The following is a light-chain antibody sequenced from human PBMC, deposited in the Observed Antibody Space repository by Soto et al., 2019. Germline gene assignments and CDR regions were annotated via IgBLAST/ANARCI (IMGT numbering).Light chain of an antibody. CDR3: QQYGNSPIT. J-gene: IGKJ5*01. CDR2: DAS. CDR1: QSVSSSY. V-gene: IGKV3-20*01. Sequence: IVLTQPPGTLSLSPGERATLSCRASQSVSSSYLAWYQQKPGQAPRLLIYDASIRATGIPDRFSGSGSGTDFTLTISRLEPEDFAVYYCQQYGNSPITFGQGTRLDMK.